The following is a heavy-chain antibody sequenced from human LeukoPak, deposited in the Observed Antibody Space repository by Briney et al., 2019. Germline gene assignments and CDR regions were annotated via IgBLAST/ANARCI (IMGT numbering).Heavy chain of an antibody. J-gene: IGHJ4*02. CDR2: INPNSGET. CDR3: ATDRDYSNTERGFDY. D-gene: IGHD4-11*01. Sequence: ASVKVSCKTSGYTFTDYYIHWVRQAPGQGLEWMGWINPNSGETNTAQKFQGRVTMTGDTAIRTAYMALRRLTSDDTAVYYCATDRDYSNTERGFDYWGQGTLVTVSS. V-gene: IGHV1-2*02. CDR1: GYTFTDYY.